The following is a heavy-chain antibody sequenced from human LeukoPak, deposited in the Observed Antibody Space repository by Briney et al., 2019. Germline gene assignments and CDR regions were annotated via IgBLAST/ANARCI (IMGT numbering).Heavy chain of an antibody. D-gene: IGHD3-10*01. V-gene: IGHV3-11*01. CDR3: ATRYASGPIADY. J-gene: IGHJ4*02. Sequence: GGSLRLSCAASGFTFSDYYMSWIRQGPGKGLEWVSYISSSGSTIYYADSVKGRFTISRDNAKNSLYLQMNSLRAEDTALYYCATRYASGPIADYWGQGTLVTVSS. CDR1: GFTFSDYY. CDR2: ISSSGSTI.